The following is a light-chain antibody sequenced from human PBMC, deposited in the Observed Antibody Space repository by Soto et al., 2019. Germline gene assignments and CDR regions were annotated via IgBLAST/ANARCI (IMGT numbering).Light chain of an antibody. CDR3: QQRNYCLSIT. Sequence: EIVLTQSPATLSLSPGERSTLPCRASQNVANYLDWYQQKPGQAPRLLIYVSSNRATGIAARFSGSGSGTDFALTITSLEPEDVAVYDCQQRNYCLSITFGQGTQLDIK. CDR1: QNVANY. J-gene: IGKJ5*01. CDR2: VSS. V-gene: IGKV3-11*01.